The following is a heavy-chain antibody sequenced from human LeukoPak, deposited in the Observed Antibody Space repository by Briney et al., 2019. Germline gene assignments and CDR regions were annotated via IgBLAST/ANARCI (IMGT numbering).Heavy chain of an antibody. CDR3: ARDEEALFDY. Sequence: GGSLRLSCAASGFTFSSYGMHWVRQAPGKALEWVSSITSSSTYIFYADSVKGRFTISRDNAKNSLYLQMNSLGPEDTAVYYCARDEEALFDYWGQGTLVTVSS. CDR2: ITSSSTYI. J-gene: IGHJ4*02. V-gene: IGHV3-21*01. CDR1: GFTFSSYG.